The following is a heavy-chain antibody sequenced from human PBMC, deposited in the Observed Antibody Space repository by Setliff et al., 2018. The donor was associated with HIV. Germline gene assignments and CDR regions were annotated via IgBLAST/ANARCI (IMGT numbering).Heavy chain of an antibody. CDR3: AADRGDYFELDYPYYHYMDV. D-gene: IGHD3-22*01. Sequence: ASVKVSCKASGFTFSGSVVQWVRQARGQRLEWIGRIVVGSGKTDYAQKFQNRVTITRDMSTSTAYMELSSPRSEDTAVYYCAADRGDYFELDYPYYHYMDVWGKGTTVTV. J-gene: IGHJ6*03. V-gene: IGHV1-58*01. CDR1: GFTFSGSV. CDR2: IVVGSGKT.